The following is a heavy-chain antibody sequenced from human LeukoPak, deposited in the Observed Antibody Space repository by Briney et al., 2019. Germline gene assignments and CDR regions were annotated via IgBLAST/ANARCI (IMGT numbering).Heavy chain of an antibody. V-gene: IGHV3-11*01. D-gene: IGHD5-18*01. CDR1: GFNFNDYY. CDR2: ISRGGDST. J-gene: IGHJ4*02. CDR3: ARGFGHSYGPMYYFDY. Sequence: GGSLRLSCVASGFNFNDYYMSWIRQAPGKGLEWVAYISRGGDSTYYADAVKGRFTISRDNSKNTLYLQMNSLRAEDTAVYYCARGFGHSYGPMYYFDYWGQGTLVTVSS.